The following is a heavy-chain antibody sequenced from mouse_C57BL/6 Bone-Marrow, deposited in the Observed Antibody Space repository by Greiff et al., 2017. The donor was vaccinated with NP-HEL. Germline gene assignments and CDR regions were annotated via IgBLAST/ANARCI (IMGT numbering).Heavy chain of an antibody. D-gene: IGHD1-1*01. CDR3: TEGGSSPWFAY. J-gene: IGHJ3*01. CDR1: GFNIKDDY. CDR2: IDPENGDT. Sequence: DVKLVESGAELVRPGASVKLSCTASGFNIKDDYMHWVKQRPEQGLEWIGWIDPENGDTEYASKFQGKATITADTSSNTAYLQLSSLTSEDTAVYYCTEGGSSPWFAYWGQGTLVTVSA. V-gene: IGHV14-4*01.